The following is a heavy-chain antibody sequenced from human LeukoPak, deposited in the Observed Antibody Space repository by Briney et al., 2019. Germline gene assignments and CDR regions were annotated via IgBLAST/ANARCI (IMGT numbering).Heavy chain of an antibody. J-gene: IGHJ4*02. Sequence: SETLSLTCTVSGGSISSDFWSWIRQPPGKGLEWIGYITYSGSTNYNPSLRSRVTISINTSRNQFSLRLSSVTAADTAIYYCARTYYYFPGSSSGSYNFDYWGQGTPVTVSS. CDR2: ITYSGST. CDR3: ARTYYYFPGSSSGSYNFDY. CDR1: GGSISSDF. V-gene: IGHV4-59*01. D-gene: IGHD3-10*01.